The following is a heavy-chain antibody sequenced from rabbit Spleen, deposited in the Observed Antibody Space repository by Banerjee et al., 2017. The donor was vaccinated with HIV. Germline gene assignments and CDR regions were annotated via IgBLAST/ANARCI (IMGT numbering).Heavy chain of an antibody. CDR1: GFSFSSSDY. V-gene: IGHV1S40*01. J-gene: IGHJ4*01. CDR3: ARTYAGYRELNL. Sequence: QSLEESGGDLVKPGASLTLSCKASGFSFSSSDYICWVRQAPGKGLEWIACIDAGSSGRTYYASWAKGRFTISKTSPTTVTLQMTSLTAADTATYFCARTYAGYRELNLWGQGTLVTVS. CDR2: IDAGSSGRT. D-gene: IGHD7-1*01.